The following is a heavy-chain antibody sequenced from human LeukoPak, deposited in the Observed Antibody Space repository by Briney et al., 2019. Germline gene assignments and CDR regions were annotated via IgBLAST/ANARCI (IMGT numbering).Heavy chain of an antibody. CDR2: IRNKSDGGTA. V-gene: IGHV3-15*01. CDR3: TTWGGSFSRY. J-gene: IGHJ4*02. D-gene: IGHD1-26*01. CDR1: GFTFSNAW. Sequence: GGSLRLSCAASGFTFSNAWMAWVRQAPGKGLVFVGRIRNKSDGGTADSADPLKGRFTISRDDSTNTLYLQKNSLETEDTAAYYCTTWGGSFSRYWGQGTLVTVSS.